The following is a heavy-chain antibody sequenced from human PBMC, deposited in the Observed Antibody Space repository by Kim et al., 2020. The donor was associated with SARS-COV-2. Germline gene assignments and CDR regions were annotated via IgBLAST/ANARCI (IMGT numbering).Heavy chain of an antibody. V-gene: IGHV4-34*01. CDR1: GGSFSGYY. J-gene: IGHJ4*02. CDR2: INHSGST. CDR3: ARGLKRGYSYGHAYFDY. Sequence: SETLSLTCAVYGGSFSGYYWSWIRQPPGKGLEWIGEINHSGSTNYNPSLKSRVTISVDTSKNQFSLKLSSVTAADTAVYYCARGLKRGYSYGHAYFDYWGQGTLVTVSS. D-gene: IGHD5-18*01.